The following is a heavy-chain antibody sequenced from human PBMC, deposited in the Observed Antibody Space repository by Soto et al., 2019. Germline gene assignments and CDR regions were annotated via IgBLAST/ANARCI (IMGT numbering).Heavy chain of an antibody. J-gene: IGHJ4*02. Sequence: GGSLRLSCAASGFTFSTYSMNWVRQAPGQGLEWVSYISSSSTYIYYADSVKGRFTISRDNAKNSLYLQMNSLRAEDTAVYYCLIAVAGSFAPDYWGQGTLVTVPS. D-gene: IGHD6-19*01. CDR3: LIAVAGSFAPDY. CDR1: GFTFSTYS. CDR2: ISSSSTYI. V-gene: IGHV3-21*01.